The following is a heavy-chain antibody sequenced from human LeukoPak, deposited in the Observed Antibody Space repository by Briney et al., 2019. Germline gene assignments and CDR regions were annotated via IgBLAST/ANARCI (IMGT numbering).Heavy chain of an antibody. V-gene: IGHV4-4*07. CDR1: GGSINNYY. D-gene: IGHD3-16*01. J-gene: IGHJ4*02. Sequence: SETLSLTCTVSGGSINNYYWSWIQQSAGKGLEWIGHIYSGGNTNYNPSLKSRVTMSVDTSKNQFSLKLISVTVADTAVYYCARASGGIQLWDYWGQGTLVTVSS. CDR2: IYSGGNT. CDR3: ARASGGIQLWDY.